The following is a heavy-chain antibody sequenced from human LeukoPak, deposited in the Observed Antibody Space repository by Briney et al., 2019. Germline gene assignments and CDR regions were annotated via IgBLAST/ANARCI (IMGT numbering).Heavy chain of an antibody. Sequence: GGSLRPSCAASGFTFSSYAMHWVRQAPGKGLEWVAVISYDGSNKYYADSVKGRFTISRDNSKNTLYLQMNSLRAEDTAVYYCARVRYCSGGSCPYNYYYGMDVWGQGTTVTVSS. D-gene: IGHD2-15*01. CDR1: GFTFSSYA. V-gene: IGHV3-30*04. J-gene: IGHJ6*02. CDR2: ISYDGSNK. CDR3: ARVRYCSGGSCPYNYYYGMDV.